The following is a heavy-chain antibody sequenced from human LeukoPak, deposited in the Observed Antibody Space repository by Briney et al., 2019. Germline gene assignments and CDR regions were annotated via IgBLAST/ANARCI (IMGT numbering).Heavy chain of an antibody. Sequence: SVKVSCKASGGTFSSYAISWVRQAPGQGLEWMGGIIPIFGTANYAQKFQGRVTITADESTSTAYMELSSLRSEDTAVYYCASSLGSGGAFDIWGQGTMVTVSS. CDR3: ASSLGSGGAFDI. V-gene: IGHV1-69*13. J-gene: IGHJ3*02. D-gene: IGHD2-15*01. CDR2: IIPIFGTA. CDR1: GGTFSSYA.